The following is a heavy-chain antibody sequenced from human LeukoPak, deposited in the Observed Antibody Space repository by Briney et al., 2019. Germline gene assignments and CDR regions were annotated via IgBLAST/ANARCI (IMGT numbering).Heavy chain of an antibody. CDR1: GFTFSSYE. Sequence: PGGSLRLSCAASGFTFSSYEMNWVRQAPGKGLEWVSYISSSGSTIYYADSVKGRFTISRDNAKNSLYLQMNSLRAEDTAVYYCARGGTRHYDILTGYHLITHYFDYWGQGTLVTVSS. J-gene: IGHJ4*02. V-gene: IGHV3-48*03. CDR2: ISSSGSTI. D-gene: IGHD3-9*01. CDR3: ARGGTRHYDILTGYHLITHYFDY.